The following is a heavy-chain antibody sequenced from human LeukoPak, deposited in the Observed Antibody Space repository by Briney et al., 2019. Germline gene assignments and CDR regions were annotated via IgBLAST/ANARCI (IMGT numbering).Heavy chain of an antibody. V-gene: IGHV5-51*01. CDR1: GYSFTSYW. Sequence: GESLKISCKGSGYSFTSYWIGWVRQLHGKGLEWMGIIYPGDSDTRYSPSFQGQVTISADKSISTAYLQWSSLKASDTAMYYCARRYSSSWYGEDWFDPWGQGTLVTVSS. D-gene: IGHD6-13*01. J-gene: IGHJ5*02. CDR2: IYPGDSDT. CDR3: ARRYSSSWYGEDWFDP.